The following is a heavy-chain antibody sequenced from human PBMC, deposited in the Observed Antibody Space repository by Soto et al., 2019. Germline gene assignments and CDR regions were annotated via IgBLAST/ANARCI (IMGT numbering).Heavy chain of an antibody. Sequence: EVQLSESGGSLVQPGGSLRLSCAASTFTLSSSAMSWVRQAPGKGLEWVSSIRGDGGGTVYADSVKGRFTISRDLSKNTLFLQINSLRDEDTAIYYCAKCSVGTVRSSGWCNWLDPWGQGTLVTVSS. CDR1: TFTLSSSA. CDR3: AKCSVGTVRSSGWCNWLDP. D-gene: IGHD6-19*01. CDR2: IRGDGGGT. V-gene: IGHV3-23*01. J-gene: IGHJ5*02.